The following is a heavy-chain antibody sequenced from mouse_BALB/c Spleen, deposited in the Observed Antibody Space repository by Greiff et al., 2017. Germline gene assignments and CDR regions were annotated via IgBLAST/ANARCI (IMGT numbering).Heavy chain of an antibody. J-gene: IGHJ4*01. CDR3: ARYPRDGYSDYAMDY. Sequence: QVQLKESGPELVKPGASVKMSCKASGYTFTDYVISWVKQRTGQGLEWIGEIYPGSGSTYYNEKFKGKATLTADKSSNTAYMQLSSLTSEDSAVYFCARYPRDGYSDYAMDYWGQGTSVTVSS. V-gene: IGHV1-77*01. D-gene: IGHD2-3*01. CDR1: GYTFTDYV. CDR2: IYPGSGST.